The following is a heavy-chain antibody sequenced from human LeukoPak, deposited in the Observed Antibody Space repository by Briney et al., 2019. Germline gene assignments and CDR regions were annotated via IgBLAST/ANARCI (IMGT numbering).Heavy chain of an antibody. CDR3: TLRFVGAIYY. V-gene: IGHV3-23*01. CDR1: GFTFSSYA. J-gene: IGHJ4*02. Sequence: GGSLRLSCAASGFTFSSYALSWVRQAPGKGLEWVSAISGDGGSTFYTDSVKGRFTISRDNSENTLYLQMNSLRAEDTAEYYCTLRFVGAIYYWGQGTLVTVSS. CDR2: ISGDGGST. D-gene: IGHD2-15*01.